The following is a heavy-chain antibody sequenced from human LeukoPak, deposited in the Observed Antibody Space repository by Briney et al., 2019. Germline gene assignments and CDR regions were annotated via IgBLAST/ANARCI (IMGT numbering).Heavy chain of an antibody. CDR2: IYSGGST. CDR3: ARDGGGGTYSNY. V-gene: IGHV3-53*01. D-gene: IGHD1-26*01. CDR1: GFTVSSNH. J-gene: IGHJ4*02. Sequence: GRSLRLSCAASGFTVSSNHMSWVRQAPGKGLEWVSLIYSGGSTYYADSVKGRFTVSRDNSKNTLYLQMNSLRAEDTAVYYCARDGGGGTYSNYWGQGTLVTVSS.